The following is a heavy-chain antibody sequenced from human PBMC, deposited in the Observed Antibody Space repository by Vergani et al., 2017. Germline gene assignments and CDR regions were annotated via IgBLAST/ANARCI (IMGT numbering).Heavy chain of an antibody. V-gene: IGHV4-34*01. D-gene: IGHD4-17*01. Sequence: QVQLQQWGAGLLKPSETLSLTCAVYGGSFSGYYWSWIRQPPGKGLEWIGEINHSGSTNYNPSLKSRVTISVDTSKNQFSLKLSSVTAADTAVYYCARRRRLFSCGDYRHFDYWGQGTLVTVSS. J-gene: IGHJ4*02. CDR3: ARRRRLFSCGDYRHFDY. CDR1: GGSFSGYY. CDR2: INHSGST.